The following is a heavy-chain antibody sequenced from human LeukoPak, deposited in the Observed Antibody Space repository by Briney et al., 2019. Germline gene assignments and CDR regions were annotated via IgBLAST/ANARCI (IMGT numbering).Heavy chain of an antibody. Sequence: SQTLSLTCTVSGGSISSGSYYWSWIRQPAGKGQEWIGYVSYGGSTNYNPSLKSRVTISGDTSKNQFSLKLSSVTAADTAVYYCARRITIFEVTSVVDAFDIWGQGTKVTVSS. D-gene: IGHD3-3*01. CDR2: VSYGGST. CDR1: GGSISSGSYY. J-gene: IGHJ3*02. CDR3: ARRITIFEVTSVVDAFDI. V-gene: IGHV4-61*10.